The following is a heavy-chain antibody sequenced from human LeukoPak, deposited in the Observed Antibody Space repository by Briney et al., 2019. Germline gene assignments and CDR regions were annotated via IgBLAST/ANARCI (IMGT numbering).Heavy chain of an antibody. D-gene: IGHD6-6*01. J-gene: IGHJ4*02. V-gene: IGHV4-4*07. Sequence: SETLSLICTVSGGSISSYYWSWIRQAAGKGLEWIGRIYSNGSTDYNPSLKSRVTMSVDMSKNQFSLKLKSVTAADTALYYCAREWRSSSRPIDYWGQGTLVTVSP. CDR2: IYSNGST. CDR1: GGSISSYY. CDR3: AREWRSSSRPIDY.